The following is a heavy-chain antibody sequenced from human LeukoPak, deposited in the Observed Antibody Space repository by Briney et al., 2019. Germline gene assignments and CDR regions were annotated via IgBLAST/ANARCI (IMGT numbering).Heavy chain of an antibody. CDR1: GFTFSSYS. D-gene: IGHD2-15*01. J-gene: IGHJ4*02. CDR3: LTGGY. V-gene: IGHV3-74*01. Sequence: PGGSLRLSCAASGFTFSSYSMNWVRQAPGKGPVWVSRINSDGSSTSYADSVKGRFTISRDNAKNTLYLQMNSLRAEDTAVYYCLTGGYWGQGTLVTVSS. CDR2: INSDGSST.